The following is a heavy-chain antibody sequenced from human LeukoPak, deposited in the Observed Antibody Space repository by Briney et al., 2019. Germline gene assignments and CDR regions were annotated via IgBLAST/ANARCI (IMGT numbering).Heavy chain of an antibody. D-gene: IGHD6-19*01. CDR2: ISYDGSNK. V-gene: IGHV3-30*04. J-gene: IGHJ4*02. Sequence: GGSLILSCAASGFTFSNFAMHWVRQAPGKGLEWVAVISYDGSNKYHAESVKGRFTISRDNSKNTLYLQMNSLRPEDTAVYYCAKAYWDTFGWYYFDYWGQGTLVTVSS. CDR3: AKAYWDTFGWYYFDY. CDR1: GFTFSNFA.